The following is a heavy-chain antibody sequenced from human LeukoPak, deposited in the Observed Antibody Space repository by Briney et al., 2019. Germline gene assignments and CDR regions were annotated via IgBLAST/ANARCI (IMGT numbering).Heavy chain of an antibody. CDR3: AKGPLADSSGYYGFLLFAHYFDY. D-gene: IGHD3-22*01. Sequence: PGGSLRLSCAASGFTFSSYWMSWVRQAPGKGLEWVANIKQDGSEKYYVDSVKGRFTISRDNAKNSLYLQMNSLRAEDTAVYYCAKGPLADSSGYYGFLLFAHYFDYWGQGTLVTVSS. V-gene: IGHV3-7*03. CDR1: GFTFSSYW. CDR2: IKQDGSEK. J-gene: IGHJ4*02.